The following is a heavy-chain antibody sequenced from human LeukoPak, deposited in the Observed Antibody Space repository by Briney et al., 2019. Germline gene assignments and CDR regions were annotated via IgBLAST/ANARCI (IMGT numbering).Heavy chain of an antibody. CDR1: GGSFSGYY. CDR3: ARGRSGYYGSGSQIDY. CDR2: INHSGST. V-gene: IGHV4-34*01. J-gene: IGHJ4*02. D-gene: IGHD3-10*01. Sequence: PSETLSLTCAVYGGSFSGYYWSWLRQPPGKGLEWIGEINHSGSTNYNPSLKSRVTISVDTSKNQFSLKPSSVTAADTAVYYCARGRSGYYGSGSQIDYWGQGTLVTVSS.